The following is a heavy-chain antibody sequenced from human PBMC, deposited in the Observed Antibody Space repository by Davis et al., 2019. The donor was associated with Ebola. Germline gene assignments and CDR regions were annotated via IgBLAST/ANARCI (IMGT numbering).Heavy chain of an antibody. J-gene: IGHJ4*02. Sequence: ASVKVSCKASGYTFTSYGISWVRQAPGQGLEWMGIINPSGGSTSYAQKFQGRVTMTRDTSTSTVYMELSSLRSEDTAVYYCARSSSGGYYFDYWGQGTLVTVSS. CDR3: ARSSSGGYYFDY. D-gene: IGHD6-6*01. CDR1: GYTFTSYG. CDR2: INPSGGST. V-gene: IGHV1-46*03.